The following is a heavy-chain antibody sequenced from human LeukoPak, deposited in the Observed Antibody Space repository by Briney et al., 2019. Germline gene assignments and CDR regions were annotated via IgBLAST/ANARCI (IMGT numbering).Heavy chain of an antibody. D-gene: IGHD6-6*01. CDR3: ARVSSYSSSSGSLCDY. V-gene: IGHV3-7*01. J-gene: IGHJ4*02. CDR2: IKQDGSAK. Sequence: GSLRLSCAASGFTVSSHWMSWVRHAPGKGLEWVANIKQDGSAKFYVDSVKGRFTISRDNAKNSLYLQMNSLRAEDTAIYYCARVSSYSSSSGSLCDYWGQGTRVTVSS. CDR1: GFTVSSHW.